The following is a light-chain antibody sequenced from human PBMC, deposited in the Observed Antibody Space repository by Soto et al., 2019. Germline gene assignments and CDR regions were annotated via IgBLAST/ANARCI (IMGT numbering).Light chain of an antibody. V-gene: IGKV1-5*01. Sequence: DIQMTQSPSTLSASVGDRVTITCRASQSISSWLAWYQQKPGKAPKLLIYDASSLESGVPSRFSGSGSGTELTLTISSLQPDDSATYYCQQYNSYSTTFGQGTKVEI. CDR3: QQYNSYSTT. CDR1: QSISSW. J-gene: IGKJ1*01. CDR2: DAS.